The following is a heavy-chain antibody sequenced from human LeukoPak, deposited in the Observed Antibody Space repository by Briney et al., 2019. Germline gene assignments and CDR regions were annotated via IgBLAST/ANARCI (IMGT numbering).Heavy chain of an antibody. V-gene: IGHV1-8*01. J-gene: IGHJ6*03. CDR3: ARGSKAAVTIYYYYYMDD. CDR2: MNPNSGNT. Sequence: APVKVSCKASGYTFTSYDINWVRQATGQGLEWMGWMNPNSGNTGYAQKFQGRVTMTMNTSISTAYMELSSLSSEDTAVYYCARGSKAAVTIYYYYYMDDWGKGTTVTVSS. CDR1: GYTFTSYD. D-gene: IGHD4-17*01.